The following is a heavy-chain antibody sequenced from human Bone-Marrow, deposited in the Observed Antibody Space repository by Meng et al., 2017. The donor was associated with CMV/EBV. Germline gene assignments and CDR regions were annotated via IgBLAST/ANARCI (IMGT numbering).Heavy chain of an antibody. V-gene: IGHV1-69*10. D-gene: IGHD3-22*01. CDR2: IIPILGIA. CDR1: GGTFSSYA. J-gene: IGHJ6*02. Sequence: SVKVSCKASGGTFSSYAISWVRQAPGQGLEWMGGIIPILGIANYAQKFQGRVTITRNTSISTAYMELSSLRSEDTAVYYCAREPYYYDSSGYYPEYYYYYYGMDVWGQGTTVTVSS. CDR3: AREPYYYDSSGYYPEYYYYYYGMDV.